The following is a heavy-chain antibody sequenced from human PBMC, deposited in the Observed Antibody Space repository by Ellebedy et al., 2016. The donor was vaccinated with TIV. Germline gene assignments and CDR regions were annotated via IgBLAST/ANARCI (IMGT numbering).Heavy chain of an antibody. CDR2: IYYSGST. V-gene: IGHV4-59*01. J-gene: IGHJ4*02. D-gene: IGHD6-19*01. Sequence: MPSETLSLTCTVSGGSISSYYWSWIRQPPGKGLEWIGYIYYSGSTNYNPSLKSRFTISVDTSKNQFSLKLSSVTAADTAVYYCARYPGVAAHYFDYWGQGTLVTVSS. CDR1: GGSISSYY. CDR3: ARYPGVAAHYFDY.